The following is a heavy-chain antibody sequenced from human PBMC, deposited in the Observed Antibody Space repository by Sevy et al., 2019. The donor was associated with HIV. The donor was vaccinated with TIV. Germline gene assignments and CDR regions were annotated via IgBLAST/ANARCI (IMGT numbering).Heavy chain of an antibody. J-gene: IGHJ5*02. Sequence: SETLSLTCTVSGGSISSSSYYWGWIRQPPGKGLEWIGSISYSGSTYYNPSLKSRVTISVDTSKNQFSLKLSSVTAADTAVYYCARKLRTYYYGWGWFDPWGQGTLVTVSS. D-gene: IGHD3-10*01. V-gene: IGHV4-39*01. CDR1: GGSISSSSYY. CDR3: ARKLRTYYYGWGWFDP. CDR2: ISYSGST.